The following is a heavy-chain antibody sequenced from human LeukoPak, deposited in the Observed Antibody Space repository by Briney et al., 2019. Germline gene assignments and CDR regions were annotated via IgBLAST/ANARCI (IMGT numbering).Heavy chain of an antibody. CDR2: IYYSGST. D-gene: IGHD5-18*01. Sequence: SETLSLTCTVSGGSISSYYWSWIRQPPGKGLEWIGYIYYSGSTNYNPSLKSRVTISVDTSKNQFSLKLSSVTAADTAVYYCARGRIARLPYFDYWGQGTLVTVSS. CDR1: GGSISSYY. V-gene: IGHV4-59*01. CDR3: ARGRIARLPYFDY. J-gene: IGHJ4*02.